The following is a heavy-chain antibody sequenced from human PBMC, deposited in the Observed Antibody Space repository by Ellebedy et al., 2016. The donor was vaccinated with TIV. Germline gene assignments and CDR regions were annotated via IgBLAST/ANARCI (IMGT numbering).Heavy chain of an antibody. V-gene: IGHV1-69*04. J-gene: IGHJ5*02. CDR1: GGTFSSYA. CDR3: ARGVVAATSGWFDP. CDR2: IIPILGIA. D-gene: IGHD2-15*01. Sequence: AASVKVSCKASGGTFSSYAISWVRQAPGQGLEWMGRIIPILGIANYAQKFQGRVTITADKSTSTAYMELSSLRSEDTAVYYCARGVVAATSGWFDPWGQGTLVTVSS.